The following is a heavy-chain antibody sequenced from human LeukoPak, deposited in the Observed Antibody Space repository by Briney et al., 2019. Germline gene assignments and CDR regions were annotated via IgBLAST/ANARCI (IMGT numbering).Heavy chain of an antibody. J-gene: IGHJ6*02. CDR2: INHSGAT. CDR1: GGTFSDYY. CDR3: ARRVRGVIISFYYYNAMDV. Sequence: SETLSLTCAVYGGTFSDYYWTWIRQSPGKGLEWIGEINHSGATDYNPSLMSRGTISVDTSKNQFSLKARSVTAADTAVYYCARRVRGVIISFYYYNAMDVWGQGTTVTVSS. V-gene: IGHV4-34*01. D-gene: IGHD3-10*01.